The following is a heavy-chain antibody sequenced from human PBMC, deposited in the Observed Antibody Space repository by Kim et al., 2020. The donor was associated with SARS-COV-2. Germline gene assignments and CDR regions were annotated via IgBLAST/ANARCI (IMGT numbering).Heavy chain of an antibody. D-gene: IGHD3-10*01. J-gene: IGHJ5*02. V-gene: IGHV3-30*07. CDR3: ARDFHQFGNTMGGA. Sequence: ADSVKGRFTISRVNSKNTLYLQMNSLRAEDTAVYYCARDFHQFGNTMGGAWGQGTLVTVSS.